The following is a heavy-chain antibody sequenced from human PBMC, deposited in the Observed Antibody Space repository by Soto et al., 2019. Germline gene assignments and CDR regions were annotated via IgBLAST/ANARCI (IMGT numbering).Heavy chain of an antibody. V-gene: IGHV4-31*03. J-gene: IGHJ4*02. CDR2: IYYSGST. CDR3: AREGRTGYSFGLDY. Sequence: KTSETLSLTCTVSGGSISSGGYYWSWIRQHPGKGLEWIGYIYYSGSTYYNPSLKSRVTISVDTSKNQFSLELRSVTAADTAVYYCAREGRTGYSFGLDYWGLGTLVTVSS. CDR1: GGSISSGGYY. D-gene: IGHD5-18*01.